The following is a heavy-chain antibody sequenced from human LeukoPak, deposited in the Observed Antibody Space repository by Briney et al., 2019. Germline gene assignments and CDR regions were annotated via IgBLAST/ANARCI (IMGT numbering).Heavy chain of an antibody. CDR3: ARSGYAKGWFDP. CDR2: INSNSGDT. CDR1: GYTFTTYY. Sequence: ASVKVSCKASGYTFTTYYMHWVRQAPGQGLEWMGWINSNSGDTNYAQKFQGRVTMTRDTSISTAYMELSRLRSDDTAVYYCARSGYAKGWFDPWGQGTLVTVSS. J-gene: IGHJ5*02. V-gene: IGHV1-2*02. D-gene: IGHD5-12*01.